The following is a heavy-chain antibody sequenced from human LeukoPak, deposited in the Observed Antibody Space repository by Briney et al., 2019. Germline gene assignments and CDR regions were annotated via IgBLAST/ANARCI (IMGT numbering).Heavy chain of an antibody. J-gene: IGHJ4*02. CDR1: GFIFDDYG. CDR2: INWNGGRT. CDR3: ARSPVYSYGHPYYFDY. D-gene: IGHD5-18*01. Sequence: PGGSLRLSCAASGFIFDDYGMSWVRQVPGKGLEWVSGINWNGGRTGYADSVKGRFTISRDNAKNSLFLQMNTLRAEDTAVYYCARSPVYSYGHPYYFDYWGQGTLVTVSS. V-gene: IGHV3-20*04.